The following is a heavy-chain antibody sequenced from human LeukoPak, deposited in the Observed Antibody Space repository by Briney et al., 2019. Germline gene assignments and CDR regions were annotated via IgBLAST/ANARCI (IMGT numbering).Heavy chain of an antibody. D-gene: IGHD1-26*01. CDR2: IKQDGSEK. Sequence: PGGSLRLSCAASGFTFSSYWMSWVRQAPGKGLEWVANIKQDGSEKYYVDSAKGRFTISRDNAKNSLYLQMNSLRAEDTAVYYCARGGIVGATGWFDPWGQGTLVTVSS. CDR3: ARGGIVGATGWFDP. V-gene: IGHV3-7*01. CDR1: GFTFSSYW. J-gene: IGHJ5*02.